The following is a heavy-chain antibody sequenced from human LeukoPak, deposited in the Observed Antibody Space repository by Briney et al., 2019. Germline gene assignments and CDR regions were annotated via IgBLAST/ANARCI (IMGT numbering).Heavy chain of an antibody. V-gene: IGHV4-34*01. Sequence: SETLSLTCDVYGGSFSSYYWTWLRQPPGKRLEWIGEISHSGSTNYNPSLKSRVTISVDTSKNQFSLKLSSVTAADTAVYYCARDRVPNPPMVRGVIFDYWGQGTLVTVSS. D-gene: IGHD3-10*01. CDR3: ARDRVPNPPMVRGVIFDY. CDR1: GGSFSSYY. CDR2: ISHSGST. J-gene: IGHJ4*02.